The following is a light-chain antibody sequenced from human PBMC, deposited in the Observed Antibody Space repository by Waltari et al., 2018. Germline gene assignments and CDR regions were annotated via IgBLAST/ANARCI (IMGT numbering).Light chain of an antibody. CDR1: QSIGSSSTY. CDR2: GAY. CDR3: QQYATSPRT. J-gene: IGKJ1*01. Sequence: EIVLTQSPGTLSLSPGERATPPCRASQSIGSSSTYLAWYQQKPGQAPRLLIYGAYTTATGIPDRFSGSGSGTDFTLTISRVEPEDFAVYYCQQYATSPRTFGQGTRVEVK. V-gene: IGKV3-20*01.